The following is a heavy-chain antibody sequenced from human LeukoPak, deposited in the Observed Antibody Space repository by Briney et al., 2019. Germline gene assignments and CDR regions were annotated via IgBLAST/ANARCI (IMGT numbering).Heavy chain of an antibody. V-gene: IGHV4-59*01. CDR3: ARAPLNGLQDY. J-gene: IGHJ4*02. Sequence: SETLSLTCTVSGGSISSYYWSWIRQPPGKGLEWIGYIYYSGSTNYNPSLKSRVTISVDTSKNQFSLKLSSVTAADTAVYYCARAPLNGLQDYWGQGTLVTVSS. CDR1: GGSISSYY. D-gene: IGHD2-8*01. CDR2: IYYSGST.